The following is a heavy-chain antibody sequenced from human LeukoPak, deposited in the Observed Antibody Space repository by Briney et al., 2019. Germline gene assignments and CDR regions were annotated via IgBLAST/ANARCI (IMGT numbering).Heavy chain of an antibody. CDR3: ARDSIFGVVINYMDV. CDR1: GFTFDDYG. J-gene: IGHJ6*03. D-gene: IGHD3-3*01. Sequence: GGSLRLSCAASGFTFDDYGMSWVRQAPGKGLEWASGINWNGGSTGYADSVKGRFTISRDNAKNSLYLQMNSLRAEDTALYYCARDSIFGVVINYMDVWGKGTTVTVSS. CDR2: INWNGGST. V-gene: IGHV3-20*04.